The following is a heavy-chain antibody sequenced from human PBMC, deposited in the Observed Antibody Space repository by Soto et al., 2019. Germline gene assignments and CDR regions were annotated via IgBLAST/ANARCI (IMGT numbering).Heavy chain of an antibody. Sequence: QITLKESGPTLMKPTQTLTLTCTFSGFSLSTSGVGVGWIRQPPGKALEWLALIYWNDDKRYSPSLKSRLTITKDTSKNQVVLTMTNMDPVDTATYYCAHLPYSSSWSDYHDAFDIWDQGTMVTVSS. CDR3: AHLPYSSSWSDYHDAFDI. V-gene: IGHV2-5*01. CDR2: IYWNDDK. CDR1: GFSLSTSGVG. D-gene: IGHD6-13*01. J-gene: IGHJ3*02.